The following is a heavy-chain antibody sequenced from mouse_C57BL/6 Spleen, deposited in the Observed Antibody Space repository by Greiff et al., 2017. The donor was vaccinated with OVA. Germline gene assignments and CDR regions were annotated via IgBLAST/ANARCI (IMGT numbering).Heavy chain of an antibody. CDR1: GYTFTDYY. Sequence: VQLQESGAELVRPGASVKLSCKASGYTFTDYYINWVKQRPGQGLAWIARIYPGSGNTYYNEKFKGKATLTAEKSSSTAYMQLSSLTSEDSAVYFCARRGYSNYAYAMDYWGQGTSVTVSS. V-gene: IGHV1-76*01. J-gene: IGHJ4*01. D-gene: IGHD2-5*01. CDR3: ARRGYSNYAYAMDY. CDR2: IYPGSGNT.